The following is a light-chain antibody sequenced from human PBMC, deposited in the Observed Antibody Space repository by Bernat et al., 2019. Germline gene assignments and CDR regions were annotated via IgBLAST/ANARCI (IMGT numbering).Light chain of an antibody. Sequence: EIVMTQSPATLSVSPGERATLSCRASQSVISTLAWYQQKPGQAPRLLMYDASTRATGIPARFSGSGSGTEFTLTISSLQSEDFAIYYCQQYNNWPQTFGGGTKVEIK. V-gene: IGKV3-15*01. CDR3: QQYNNWPQT. CDR1: QSVIST. CDR2: DAS. J-gene: IGKJ4*01.